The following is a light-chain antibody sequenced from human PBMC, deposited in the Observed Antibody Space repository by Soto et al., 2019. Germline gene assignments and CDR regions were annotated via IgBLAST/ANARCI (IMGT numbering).Light chain of an antibody. CDR3: SSYAGSNNLV. CDR1: SSDVGGYNY. CDR2: EVS. Sequence: QSALTQPPSASGSPGQSVTISCTGTSSDVGGYNYVSWYQQHPGKAPKLMIYEVSKRPSGVPDRFSGSKSGNTASLTVSGLQAEDEADYYCSSYAGSNNLVFETGTKLTVL. J-gene: IGLJ1*01. V-gene: IGLV2-8*01.